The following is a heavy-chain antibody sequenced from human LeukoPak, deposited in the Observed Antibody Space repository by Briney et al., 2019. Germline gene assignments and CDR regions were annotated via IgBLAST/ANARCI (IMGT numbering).Heavy chain of an antibody. Sequence: GGSLRLSCAASGFTFSSYDMHWVRQATGKGLEWVSAIGTAGDTYYPGSVKGRFTISRDNSKKTLYLQMNSLRAEDTAVYYCAKGVLMGDDAGLFDYWGQGTLVTVSS. CDR2: IGTAGDT. D-gene: IGHD3-16*01. CDR3: AKGVLMGDDAGLFDY. J-gene: IGHJ4*02. CDR1: GFTFSSYD. V-gene: IGHV3-13*01.